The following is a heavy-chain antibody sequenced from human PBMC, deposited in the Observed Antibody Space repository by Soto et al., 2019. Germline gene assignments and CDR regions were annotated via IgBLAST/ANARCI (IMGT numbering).Heavy chain of an antibody. D-gene: IGHD2-15*01. CDR1: GFTFSDHY. J-gene: IGHJ3*02. V-gene: IGHV3-72*01. CDR2: TRNKANSYTT. Sequence: GGSLRLSCAASGFTFSDHYMDWVRQAPGKGLEWVGRTRNKANSYTTEYAASVKGRFTISRDDSKNSLYLQMNSLKTEDTAVYYCATLITGGYCSGGSCHPGLIWGQGTMVTVSS. CDR3: ATLITGGYCSGGSCHPGLI.